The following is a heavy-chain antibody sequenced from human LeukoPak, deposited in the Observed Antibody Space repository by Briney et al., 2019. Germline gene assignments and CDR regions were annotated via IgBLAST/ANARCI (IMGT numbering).Heavy chain of an antibody. V-gene: IGHV3-48*02. CDR1: GFTFSSYN. Sequence: GGSLRLSCAASGFTFSSYNMNWVRQAPGKGLEWVLDISSSGSTIYFADSVKGRFTISRDNAKNSLYLQMNSLRDEDTAVYYCARLEYYYVSGNYYKLFDYWGQGTLVTVCS. J-gene: IGHJ4*02. CDR3: ARLEYYYVSGNYYKLFDY. D-gene: IGHD3-10*01. CDR2: ISSSGSTI.